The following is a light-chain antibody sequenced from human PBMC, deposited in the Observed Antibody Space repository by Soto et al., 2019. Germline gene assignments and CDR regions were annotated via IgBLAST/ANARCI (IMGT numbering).Light chain of an antibody. CDR2: GNS. CDR3: QSYDSSLSGNVV. V-gene: IGLV1-40*01. CDR1: SSNSGAGYD. Sequence: QSVLTQPPSVAGAPGQRVTISCTGSSSNSGAGYDVHWYQQLPGTDPKLLIYGNSNRPSGVPDRFSGSKSGTSASLAITGLQAEDESDYYCQSYDSSLSGNVVFGGGTKLTVL. J-gene: IGLJ2*01.